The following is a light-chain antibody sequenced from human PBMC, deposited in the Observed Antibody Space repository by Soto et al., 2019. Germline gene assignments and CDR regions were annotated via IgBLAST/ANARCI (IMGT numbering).Light chain of an antibody. J-gene: IGKJ1*01. Sequence: VLTQSPATLSSFPGDSVSVSCRASHYINTRSASYQHRPGQAPRLLIYQTSIRAAGIPARFSASGTGTDFTHTISAVQPEDFAVYYCHQRQSWPQTFGQGTTVDIK. V-gene: IGKV3-11*01. CDR1: HYINTR. CDR3: HQRQSWPQT. CDR2: QTS.